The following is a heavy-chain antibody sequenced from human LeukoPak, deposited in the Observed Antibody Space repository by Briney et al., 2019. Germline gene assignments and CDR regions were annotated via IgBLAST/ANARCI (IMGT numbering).Heavy chain of an antibody. Sequence: PSETLSLTCAVYGGSFSGYYWSWIRQPPGKGLEWIGEINHSGSTNYNPSLKSRVTISVDTSKNQFPLKLSSVTAADTAVYYCARGRPTTGTADFEFDYWGQGTLVTVSS. V-gene: IGHV4-34*01. CDR3: ARGRPTTGTADFEFDY. J-gene: IGHJ4*02. CDR2: INHSGST. D-gene: IGHD1-1*01. CDR1: GGSFSGYY.